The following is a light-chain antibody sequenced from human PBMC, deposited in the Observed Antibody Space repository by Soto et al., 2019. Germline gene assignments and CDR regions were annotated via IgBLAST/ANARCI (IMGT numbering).Light chain of an antibody. Sequence: DIQMTQSPSTLSASVGDRVTITCRASQNVFTWLAWYQHRPGKAPKLLIFDASSLESGVPPRFSGSGSGTEFTLTISSLQPDDFATYYCRQYNSYSWTFGQGTKVDIK. V-gene: IGKV1-5*01. J-gene: IGKJ1*01. CDR1: QNVFTW. CDR2: DAS. CDR3: RQYNSYSWT.